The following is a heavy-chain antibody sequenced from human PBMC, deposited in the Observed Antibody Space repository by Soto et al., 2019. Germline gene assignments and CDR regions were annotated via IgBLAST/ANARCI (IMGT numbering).Heavy chain of an antibody. CDR3: ARDVGSSHGPGHPHYFDY. V-gene: IGHV4-34*01. D-gene: IGHD2-2*01. CDR2: INHSGST. Sequence: SETLSLTCAVYGGSFSGYYWSWIRQHPGKGLEWIGEINHSGSTNYNPSLKSRVTISVDTSRNQFFLNLNSVTAADTAVYYCARDVGSSHGPGHPHYFDYWGQGTQVTVSS. J-gene: IGHJ4*02. CDR1: GGSFSGYY.